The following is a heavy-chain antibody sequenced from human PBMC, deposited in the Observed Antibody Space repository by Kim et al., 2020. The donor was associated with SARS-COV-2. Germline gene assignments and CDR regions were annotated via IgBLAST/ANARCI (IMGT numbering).Heavy chain of an antibody. Sequence: SETLSLTCTVSGGSTSSYYWSWIRQPPGQGLEWIGYVFYTGSTNYNPSLKSRVTISVDTSKNQFSLRLTSVTAADTAVYYCARSETFSYGSGSYHFYFDPWGQGTLVTVSS. CDR1: GGSTSSYY. V-gene: IGHV4-59*08. CDR2: VFYTGST. J-gene: IGHJ5*02. CDR3: ARSETFSYGSGSYHFYFDP. D-gene: IGHD3-10*01.